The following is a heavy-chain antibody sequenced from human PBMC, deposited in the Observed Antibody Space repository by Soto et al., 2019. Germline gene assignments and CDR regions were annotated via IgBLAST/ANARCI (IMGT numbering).Heavy chain of an antibody. CDR3: AKKITPPTLQHYYFDY. D-gene: IGHD1-1*01. V-gene: IGHV3-23*01. CDR2: ISGSGGSK. CDR1: RFTFSSYA. J-gene: IGHJ4*02. Sequence: GGSLRLSCAASRFTFSSYAMSWVRQAPGKGLEWVSAISGSGGSKYYAESVKGRFTMSRDNSKNTLYLQMNSLRAEDTAVYYCAKKITPPTLQHYYFDYWGQGTLVTVSS.